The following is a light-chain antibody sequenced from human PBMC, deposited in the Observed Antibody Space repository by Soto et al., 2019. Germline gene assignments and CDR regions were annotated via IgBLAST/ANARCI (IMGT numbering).Light chain of an antibody. CDR2: AAS. CDR3: QKYNSAPRT. V-gene: IGKV1-27*01. Sequence: DSQMTHSPSALSASVADRVTITCRASQGISNYLAWYQQKPGKVPKLLIYAASTLQSGVPSRFSGSGSGTDFTLTISGLQPEDVATYYCQKYNSAPRTFGPGTKVDIK. CDR1: QGISNY. J-gene: IGKJ3*01.